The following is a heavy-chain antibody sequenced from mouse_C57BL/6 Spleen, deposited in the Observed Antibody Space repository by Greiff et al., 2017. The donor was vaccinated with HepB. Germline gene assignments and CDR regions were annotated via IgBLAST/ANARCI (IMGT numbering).Heavy chain of an antibody. CDR3: DYGNYEAWFAY. J-gene: IGHJ3*01. CDR1: GYTFTDYE. D-gene: IGHD2-1*01. Sequence: VQLQQSGAELVRPGASVTLSCKASGYTFTDYEMHWVKQTPVHGLEWIGAIDPETGGTAYNQKFKGKAILTADKSSSTAYMELRSLTSEDSAVYYCDYGNYEAWFAYWGQGTLVTVSA. CDR2: IDPETGGT. V-gene: IGHV1-15*01.